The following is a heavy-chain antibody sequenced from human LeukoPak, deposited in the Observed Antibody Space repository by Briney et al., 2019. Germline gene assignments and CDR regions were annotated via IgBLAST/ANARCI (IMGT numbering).Heavy chain of an antibody. V-gene: IGHV1-2*02. J-gene: IGHJ5*02. CDR2: INPNSGDT. D-gene: IGHD2-15*01. CDR1: GYILTDYY. CDR3: ARGPLEYCSGGACYSGRNWFDP. Sequence: ASVKVSCKASGYILTDYYMHWVRQAPGQGLEWMGWINPNSGDTNYAQKFQGRVTMTRDTSISTVYMELRRLRYDDTAAYYCARGPLEYCSGGACYSGRNWFDPWGQGTLVTVSS.